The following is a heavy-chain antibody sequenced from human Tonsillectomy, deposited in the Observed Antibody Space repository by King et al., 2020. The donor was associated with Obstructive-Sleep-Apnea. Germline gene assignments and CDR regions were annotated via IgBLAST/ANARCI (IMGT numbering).Heavy chain of an antibody. CDR1: GFTVSSNY. J-gene: IGHJ2*01. D-gene: IGHD3/OR15-3a*01. CDR2: IYSGGTT. V-gene: IGHV3-66*01. Sequence: VQLVESGGGLVQPGGSLRLSCAASGFTVSSNYMSWVRQAPGKGLEWVSVIYSGGTTYYADSVKGRFTISRDNSKNMLYLQMNSLRAEDTAVYYCARAPFIWTDSDQSWYFYLWGRGALVTVSS. CDR3: ARAPFIWTDSDQSWYFYL.